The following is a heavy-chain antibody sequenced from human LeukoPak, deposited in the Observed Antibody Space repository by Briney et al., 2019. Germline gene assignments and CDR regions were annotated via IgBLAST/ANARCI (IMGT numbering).Heavy chain of an antibody. D-gene: IGHD2-21*01. V-gene: IGHV4-38-2*02. CDR1: GYSISSGYY. Sequence: PSETLSLTCTVSGYSISSGYYWGWIRQPPGEGLEWIGSIYHSGSTYYNPSLKSRVTISVDTSKNQFSLKLSSVTAADTAVYYCARGPRGLWHHDYWGQGTLVTVSS. CDR3: ARGPRGLWHHDY. J-gene: IGHJ4*02. CDR2: IYHSGST.